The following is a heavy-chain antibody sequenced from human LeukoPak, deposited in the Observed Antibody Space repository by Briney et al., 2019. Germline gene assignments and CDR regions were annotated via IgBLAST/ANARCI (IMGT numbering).Heavy chain of an antibody. CDR2: IRYDGSNK. J-gene: IGHJ4*02. D-gene: IGHD3-16*02. CDR1: GFTFSSYG. Sequence: QTGGSLRLSCAASGFTFSSYGMHWVRQAPGKGLEWVAFIRYDGSNKYYADSVKGRFTISRDNSKNTLYLQMNSLRAEDTAVYYCARGEYDYVWGSYRYTALDYWGQGTLVTVSS. CDR3: ARGEYDYVWGSYRYTALDY. V-gene: IGHV3-30*02.